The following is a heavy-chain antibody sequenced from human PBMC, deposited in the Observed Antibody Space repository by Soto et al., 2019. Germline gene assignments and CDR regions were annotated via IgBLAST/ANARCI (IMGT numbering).Heavy chain of an antibody. J-gene: IGHJ4*02. CDR1: GFIFSSNW. CDR3: ARAYY. Sequence: GGSLRLSCAASGFIFSSNWMSWVRQAPGKGPEWVATIKEDGTEKYYVDYVKGRFTISRDNAKNSLYLQMSSLRAEDTAVYYCARAYYWGQGTLVTVSS. V-gene: IGHV3-7*01. CDR2: IKEDGTEK.